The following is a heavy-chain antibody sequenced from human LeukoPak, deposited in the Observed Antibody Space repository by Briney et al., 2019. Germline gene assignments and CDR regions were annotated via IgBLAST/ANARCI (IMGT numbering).Heavy chain of an antibody. V-gene: IGHV3-7*02. J-gene: IGHJ4*02. CDR1: GFTFSNYW. D-gene: IGHD3-16*02. Sequence: GGSLRLSCAASGFTFSNYWMTWVRQAPGKGLEWVANIKQDGSEKYCVDSVKGRFTISRDNAKSSLYLQMNTLRAEDTAVYYCARNRIDYWGQGTPVSVSS. CDR2: IKQDGSEK. CDR3: ARNRIDY.